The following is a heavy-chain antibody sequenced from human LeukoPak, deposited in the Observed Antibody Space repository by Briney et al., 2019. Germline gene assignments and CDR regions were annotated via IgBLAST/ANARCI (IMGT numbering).Heavy chain of an antibody. D-gene: IGHD3-10*01. J-gene: IGHJ4*02. Sequence: SETLSLTCAVYGGSFSGYYWSWIRQPPGKGLEWIGEINHSGSTNYNPSLKSRVTISVDTSKKQFSLKLSSVTAADTAMYYCASPWGYGSGIWGQGTLVTVPS. V-gene: IGHV4-34*01. CDR1: GGSFSGYY. CDR3: ASPWGYGSGI. CDR2: INHSGST.